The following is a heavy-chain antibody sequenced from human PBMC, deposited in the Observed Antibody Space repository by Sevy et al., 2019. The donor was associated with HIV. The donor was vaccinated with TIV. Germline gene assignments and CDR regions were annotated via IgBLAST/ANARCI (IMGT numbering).Heavy chain of an antibody. CDR3: AGAPPNVATIWPLDY. CDR1: GYTFTSYG. Sequence: ASVKVSCKASGYTFTSYGISWVRQAPGQGLEWMGWITAYNGNTNYAQKLQGRVTMTTDTSTSTAYMELRSLRSDDTAVYYCAGAPPNVATIWPLDYWGQGTLVTVSS. D-gene: IGHD5-12*01. V-gene: IGHV1-18*01. CDR2: ITAYNGNT. J-gene: IGHJ4*02.